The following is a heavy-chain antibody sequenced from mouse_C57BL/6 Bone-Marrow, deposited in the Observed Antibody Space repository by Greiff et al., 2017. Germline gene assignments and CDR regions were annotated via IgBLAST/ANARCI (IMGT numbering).Heavy chain of an antibody. V-gene: IGHV1-64*01. CDR3: ARSLRDYAMDY. D-gene: IGHD3-3*01. Sequence: QVQLQQPGAELVKPGASVKLSCKASGYTFTSYWMHWVKQRPGQGLEWIGMIHPNSGSINYNEKFKSKATLTVDKSSSTAYMQLSSLTSEDSAVYYCARSLRDYAMDYWGQGTSVTVSS. CDR2: IHPNSGSI. CDR1: GYTFTSYW. J-gene: IGHJ4*01.